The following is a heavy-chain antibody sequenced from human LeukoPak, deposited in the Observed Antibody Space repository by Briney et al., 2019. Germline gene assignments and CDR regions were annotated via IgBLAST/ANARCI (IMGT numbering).Heavy chain of an antibody. D-gene: IGHD3-9*01. V-gene: IGHV4-39*07. CDR3: AGTDTTGYSPREWDYWYFDL. Sequence: PSETLSLTCTVSGGSISSSSYYWGWIRQPPGKGLEWIGSIYYSGSTYYNPSLKSRVTISVDTSKNQFSLKLSSVTAADTAVYYCAGTDTTGYSPREWDYWYFDLWGRGTLVTVSS. J-gene: IGHJ2*01. CDR1: GGSISSSSYY. CDR2: IYYSGST.